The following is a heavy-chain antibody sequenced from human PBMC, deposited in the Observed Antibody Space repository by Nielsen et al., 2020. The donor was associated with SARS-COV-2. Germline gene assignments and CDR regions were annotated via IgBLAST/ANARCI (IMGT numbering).Heavy chain of an antibody. Sequence: SETLSLTCTVSGGSVSSGSYYWSWIRQPPGKGLEWIGYIYYSGSTNYNPSLKSRVTISVDTSKNQFSLKLSSVTAADTAVYYCARDSRYMGLDYWGQGTLVTVSS. D-gene: IGHD1-14*01. CDR2: IYYSGST. V-gene: IGHV4-61*01. CDR3: ARDSRYMGLDY. CDR1: GGSVSSGSYY. J-gene: IGHJ4*02.